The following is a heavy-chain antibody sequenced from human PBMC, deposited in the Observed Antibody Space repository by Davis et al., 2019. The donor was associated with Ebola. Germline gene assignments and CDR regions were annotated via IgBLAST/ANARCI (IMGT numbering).Heavy chain of an antibody. CDR3: ARRLVVPAAMRYYYYYGMDV. Sequence: GESLKISCAASGFTVSSNYMSWVRQAPGKGLEWVANIKQDGSEKYYVDSVKGRFTISRDNAKNSLYLQMNSLRAEDTAVYYCARRLVVPAAMRYYYYYGMDVWGQGTTVTVSS. CDR1: GFTVSSNY. J-gene: IGHJ6*02. V-gene: IGHV3-7*03. D-gene: IGHD2-2*01. CDR2: IKQDGSEK.